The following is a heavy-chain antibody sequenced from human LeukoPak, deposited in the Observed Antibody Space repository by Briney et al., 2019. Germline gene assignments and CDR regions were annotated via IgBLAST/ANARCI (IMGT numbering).Heavy chain of an antibody. V-gene: IGHV4-39*07. J-gene: IGHJ6*03. D-gene: IGHD3-10*01. CDR2: IYYSGST. CDR3: ARGPYGGGWFGGPSPYYYYYMDV. CDR1: GGSISSSSYY. Sequence: PSETLSLTCTVSGGSISSSSYYWGWIRQPPGKGLEWIGSIYYSGSTYYNPSLKSRVTISVDTSKNQFSLKLSSVTAADTAVYYCARGPYGGGWFGGPSPYYYYYMDVWGKGTTVTISS.